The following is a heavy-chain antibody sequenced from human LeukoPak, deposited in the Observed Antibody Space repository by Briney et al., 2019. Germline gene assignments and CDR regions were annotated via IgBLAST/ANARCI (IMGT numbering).Heavy chain of an antibody. V-gene: IGHV3-74*01. CDR1: GFTFSSYW. J-gene: IGHJ1*01. Sequence: GGSLRPSCAASGFTFSSYWMHWVRQAPGKGLVWVSRIKSDGKTNYADSVKGRFTISRDNAKNTVSLQMNSLRAEDTGVYYCARAPSEIGGYYPEYFRHWGQGTLVTVSS. CDR3: ARAPSEIGGYYPEYFRH. D-gene: IGHD3-22*01. CDR2: IKSDGKT.